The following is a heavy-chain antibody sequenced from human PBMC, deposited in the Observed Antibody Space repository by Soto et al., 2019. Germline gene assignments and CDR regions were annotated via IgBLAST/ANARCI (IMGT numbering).Heavy chain of an antibody. J-gene: IGHJ6*02. D-gene: IGHD4-17*01. CDR3: ARDVGLRRDENYYYGMDV. CDR1: GGTFSSYA. CDR2: IIPIFGTA. V-gene: IGHV1-69*06. Sequence: QVQLVQSGAEVQKPGSSVKVSCKASGGTFSSYAISWVRQAPGQGLEWMGGIIPIFGTANYAQKFQGRVTITADKATSTAYMELSSLRSEDTAVYYCARDVGLRRDENYYYGMDVWGQGTTVTVSS.